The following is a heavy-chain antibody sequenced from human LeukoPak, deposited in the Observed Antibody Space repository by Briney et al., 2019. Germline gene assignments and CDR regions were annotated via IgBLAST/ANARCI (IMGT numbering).Heavy chain of an antibody. CDR1: GFTFRSYA. CDR3: AKDGYYGSGSYSYCMDV. CDR2: IRYDGSNK. J-gene: IGHJ6*03. Sequence: GGSLRLSCAASGFTFRSYAMHWDRQAPGKGLEWVAFIRYDGSNKYYADSVKGRFTISRDNSKNTLYLQMNSLRAEDTAVYYCAKDGYYGSGSYSYCMDVWGKGTTVTISS. D-gene: IGHD3-10*01. V-gene: IGHV3-30*02.